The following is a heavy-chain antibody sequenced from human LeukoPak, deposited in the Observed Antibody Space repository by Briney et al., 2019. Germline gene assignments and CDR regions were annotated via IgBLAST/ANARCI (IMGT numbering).Heavy chain of an antibody. Sequence: GGSLRLSCAASGFTFSSYSMNWVRQAPGKGLEWVAVISYDGSNKYYADSVKGRFTISRDNSKNTLYLQMNSLRAEDTAVYYCARDRVGATDYFDYWGQGTLVTVSS. D-gene: IGHD1-26*01. V-gene: IGHV3-30*03. CDR3: ARDRVGATDYFDY. CDR2: ISYDGSNK. J-gene: IGHJ4*02. CDR1: GFTFSSYS.